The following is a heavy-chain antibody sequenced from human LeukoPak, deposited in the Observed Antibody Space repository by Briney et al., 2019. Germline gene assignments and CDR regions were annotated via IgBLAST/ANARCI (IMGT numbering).Heavy chain of an antibody. CDR2: IYYSGST. V-gene: IGHV4-59*12. J-gene: IGHJ4*02. CDR3: ARDSGYSYGPFDY. D-gene: IGHD5-18*01. CDR1: GGSISSYY. Sequence: KASETLSLTCTVSGGSISSYYWSWIRQPPGKGLEWIGYIYYSGSTNYNPSLKSRVTISVDTSKNQFSLKLSSVTAADTAVYYCARDSGYSYGPFDYWGQGTLVTVSS.